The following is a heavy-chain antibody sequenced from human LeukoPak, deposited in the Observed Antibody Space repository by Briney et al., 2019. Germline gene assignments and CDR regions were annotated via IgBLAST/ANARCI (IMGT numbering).Heavy chain of an antibody. CDR3: ARERPYYGSGSYRGDV. D-gene: IGHD3-10*01. J-gene: IGHJ6*02. V-gene: IGHV3-48*02. CDR2: ISSSSSTI. CDR1: GFTFSSYS. Sequence: GGSLRLSCAASGFTFSSYSMNWVRQAPGKGLEWVSYISSSSSTIYYADSVKGRFTISRDNAKNSLYLQMNSLRDEDTAVYYCARERPYYGSGSYRGDVWGQGTTVTVSS.